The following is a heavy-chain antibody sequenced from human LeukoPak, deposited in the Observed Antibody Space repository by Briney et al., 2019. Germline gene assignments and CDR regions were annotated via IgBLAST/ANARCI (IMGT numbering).Heavy chain of an antibody. J-gene: IGHJ6*03. Sequence: GASVKVSCKASGYTFTGYYMHWVRQAPGQGLEWMGIINPSGGSTSYAQKFQGRVTMTRDMSTSTVYMELSSLRSEDTAVYYCARVPNYYDHYYYMDVWGKGTTVTVSS. V-gene: IGHV1-46*01. CDR1: GYTFTGYY. D-gene: IGHD3-22*01. CDR2: INPSGGST. CDR3: ARVPNYYDHYYYMDV.